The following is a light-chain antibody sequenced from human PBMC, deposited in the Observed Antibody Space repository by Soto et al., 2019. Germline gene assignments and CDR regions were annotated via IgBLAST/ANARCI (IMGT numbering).Light chain of an antibody. CDR2: DAS. CDR3: QQYNEWPRT. Sequence: EIVLTQSPATLSLSPGERATLSCRASQSVSSYLAWYQQKPGQAPRLLIYDASNRATGIPARFSGSGSGTDFTLTISGLQSEDCAVYYCQQYNEWPRTFGQGTKLEIK. V-gene: IGKV3-11*01. CDR1: QSVSSY. J-gene: IGKJ2*01.